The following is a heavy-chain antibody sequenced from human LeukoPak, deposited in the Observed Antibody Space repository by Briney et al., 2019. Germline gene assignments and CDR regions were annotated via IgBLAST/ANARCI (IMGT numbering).Heavy chain of an antibody. CDR3: AKDISRGWYPGAFDI. CDR1: GFTFDDYA. V-gene: IGHV3-9*03. J-gene: IGHJ3*02. CDR2: ISWNSGSI. Sequence: GGSLRLSCAASGFTFDDYAMHWVRQAPGKGLEWVSGISWNSGSIGYADSVKGRFTISRDNAKNSLYLQMNSLRAEDMALYYCAKDISRGWYPGAFDIWGQGTMVTVSS. D-gene: IGHD6-19*01.